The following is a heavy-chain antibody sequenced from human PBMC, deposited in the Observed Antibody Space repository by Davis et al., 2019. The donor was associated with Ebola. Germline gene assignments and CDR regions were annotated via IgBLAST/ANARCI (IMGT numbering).Heavy chain of an antibody. Sequence: MPSETLSLTCTVSGGSISPYYWSWIRQPPGKGLEWIGYIYYSGSTKYNLSLTGRVAISVDTSKNKFSLKLSSVTAADTAVYYCARSYGAAPFDYWGQGTLVTVSS. V-gene: IGHV4-59*08. CDR1: GGSISPYY. CDR3: ARSYGAAPFDY. CDR2: IYYSGST. D-gene: IGHD4/OR15-4a*01. J-gene: IGHJ4*02.